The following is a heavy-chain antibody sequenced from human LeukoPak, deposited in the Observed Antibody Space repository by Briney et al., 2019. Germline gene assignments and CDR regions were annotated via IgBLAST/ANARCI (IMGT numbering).Heavy chain of an antibody. CDR3: VRDNSRGQSLGVIY. D-gene: IGHD3-22*01. J-gene: IGHJ4*02. Sequence: GGSLRLSCAASRFTFSTYNMNWVRQAPGKGLEWISYINADSSTIQYADSVRGRFTTSRDNAKNSLYLQMNSLRAEDTAVYYCVRDNSRGQSLGVIYWGQGSLVTVSS. CDR2: INADSSTI. V-gene: IGHV3-48*01. CDR1: RFTFSTYN.